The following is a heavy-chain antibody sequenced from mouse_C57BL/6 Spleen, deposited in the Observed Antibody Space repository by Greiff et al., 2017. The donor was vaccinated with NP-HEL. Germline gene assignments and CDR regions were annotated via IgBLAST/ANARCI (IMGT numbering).Heavy chain of an antibody. CDR2: ISSGSSTI. CDR1: GFTFSDYG. CDR3: AKGRGGYFDY. Sequence: DVKLVESGGGLVKPGGSLKLSCAASGFTFSDYGMHWVRQAPEKGLEWVAYISSGSSTIYYADTVKGRFTISRDNAKNTLFLQMTSLRSEDTAMYYCAKGRGGYFDYWGQGTTLTVSS. J-gene: IGHJ2*01. V-gene: IGHV5-17*01.